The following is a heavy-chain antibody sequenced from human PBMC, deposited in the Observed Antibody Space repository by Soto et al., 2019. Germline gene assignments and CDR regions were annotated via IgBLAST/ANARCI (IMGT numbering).Heavy chain of an antibody. D-gene: IGHD6-19*01. V-gene: IGHV4-39*01. J-gene: IGHJ4*02. Sequence: SETLSLTCSVSSGSFSSNTYYWGWIRQPPGKGLEWIASIYYSGSTYYNPSLKSRATISVDTSKNQFSLNLTSVNAADTAVYYCRRHSSGWSWGQGTLVTVSS. CDR2: IYYSGST. CDR3: RRHSSGWS. CDR1: SGSFSSNTYY.